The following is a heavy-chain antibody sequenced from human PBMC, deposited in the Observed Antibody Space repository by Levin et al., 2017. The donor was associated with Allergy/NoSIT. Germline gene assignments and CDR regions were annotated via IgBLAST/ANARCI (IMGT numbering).Heavy chain of an antibody. CDR2: MNPLSGDT. CDR3: ARDLNSSSRTDY. J-gene: IGHJ4*02. Sequence: PGESLKISCTASGYLFTGYYIYWVRQAPGQGLEWMGRMNPLSGDTIFAQKFQGRVTMTRDTSIKTAYMELSRLTSDDTALYFCARDLNSSSRTDYWGQGTLVTVSS. V-gene: IGHV1-2*06. CDR1: GYLFTGYY. D-gene: IGHD6-6*01.